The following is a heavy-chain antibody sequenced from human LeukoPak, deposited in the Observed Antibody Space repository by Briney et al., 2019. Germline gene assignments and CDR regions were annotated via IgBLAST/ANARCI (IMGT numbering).Heavy chain of an antibody. CDR3: AALWDTRGGYFDY. V-gene: IGHV1-58*02. J-gene: IGHJ4*02. D-gene: IGHD3-10*01. Sequence: SVKVSCTASGFTFTSSAMQWVRQARGQRLEWIGWIVVGSGNTNYAQKFQERVTITRDMSTSTAYMELSSLRSEDTAVYYCAALWDTRGGYFDYWGQGTLVTVSS. CDR1: GFTFTSSA. CDR2: IVVGSGNT.